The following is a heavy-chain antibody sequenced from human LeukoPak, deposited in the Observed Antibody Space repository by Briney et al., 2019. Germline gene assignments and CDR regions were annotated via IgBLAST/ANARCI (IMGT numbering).Heavy chain of an antibody. CDR2: ISSSGSTI. CDR1: GFTFSSYE. D-gene: IGHD2-15*01. V-gene: IGHV3-48*03. Sequence: GGSLRLSCAASGFTFSSYEMNWVRQAPGKGLEWVSYISSSGSTIYYADSVKGRFTISRDNAKNSLYLQMNSLRAEDTAVYYCARDTPTYCSGGSCPFDYWGQGTLVTVSS. J-gene: IGHJ4*02. CDR3: ARDTPTYCSGGSCPFDY.